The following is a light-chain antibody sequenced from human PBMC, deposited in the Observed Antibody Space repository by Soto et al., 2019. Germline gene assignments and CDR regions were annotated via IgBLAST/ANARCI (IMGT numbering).Light chain of an antibody. CDR3: SSYTTSTTRII. CDR1: SSDVGGYNH. CDR2: EVS. Sequence: QSALTQPASVSGSPGQSITISCTGSSSDVGGYNHVSWYQQHPGKAPKLMIYEVSNRPSGVSNRFSGSKSGNTASLTISGLQAEDEADYYCSSYTTSTTRIIFGGGTK. V-gene: IGLV2-14*01. J-gene: IGLJ2*01.